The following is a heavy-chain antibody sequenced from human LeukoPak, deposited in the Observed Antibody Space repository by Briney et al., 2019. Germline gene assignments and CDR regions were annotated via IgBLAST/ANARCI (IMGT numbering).Heavy chain of an antibody. CDR3: ARDLGTIVGGN. J-gene: IGHJ4*02. Sequence: PSETLSLTCAVYGGSFSGYYWSWIRQPPGRGLEWIGEINHSGSTNYNPSLKSRVTISVDKSKNQFSLKLSSVTAADTAVYYCARDLGTIVGGNWGQGTLVTVSS. CDR1: GGSFSGYY. V-gene: IGHV4-34*01. CDR2: INHSGST. D-gene: IGHD1-26*01.